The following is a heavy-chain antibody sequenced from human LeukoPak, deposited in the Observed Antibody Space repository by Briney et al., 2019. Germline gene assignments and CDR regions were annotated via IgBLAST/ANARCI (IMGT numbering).Heavy chain of an antibody. J-gene: IGHJ6*02. CDR2: IIPIFGTA. V-gene: IGHV1-69*13. Sequence: SVKVSCKASGGTFSSYAISWVRQAPGQGLEWMGGIIPIFGTANYAQKFQGRVTITADESTSTAYMELSSLRSEDTAVYYCARGTLRYCSSTSCYTNYYYGMDVWGQGTTVTVSS. D-gene: IGHD2-2*02. CDR3: ARGTLRYCSSTSCYTNYYYGMDV. CDR1: GGTFSSYA.